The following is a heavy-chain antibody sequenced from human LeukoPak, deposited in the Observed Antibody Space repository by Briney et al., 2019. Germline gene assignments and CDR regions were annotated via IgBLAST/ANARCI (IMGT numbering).Heavy chain of an antibody. CDR2: ISSSSSYI. CDR3: ARAPPEEFGSSGALDY. CDR1: GFTFRSYS. Sequence: GGSLRPSCAASGFTFRSYSINWVRQAPGKGLEWVSSISSSSSYIYYADSVKGRFTISRDNAKNSLYLQMNSLRAEDTAVYYCARAPPEEFGSSGALDYWGQGTLVTVSS. V-gene: IGHV3-21*01. D-gene: IGHD1-26*01. J-gene: IGHJ4*02.